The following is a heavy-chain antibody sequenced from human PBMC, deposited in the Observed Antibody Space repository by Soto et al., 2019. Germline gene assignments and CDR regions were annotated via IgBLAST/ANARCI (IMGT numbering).Heavy chain of an antibody. CDR3: ARIRAGRITDDAFDI. J-gene: IGHJ3*02. D-gene: IGHD6-19*01. CDR1: GYTFTSYG. V-gene: IGHV1-18*01. Sequence: QVQLVQSGAEVKKPGASVKVSCKASGYTFTSYGISWVRRAPGQGLEGMGWTTASKGNTNYAQKLQGRVTMTTDTSTSTAYMELRSLRSDDTAVYYCARIRAGRITDDAFDIWGQGTMVTVSS. CDR2: TTASKGNT.